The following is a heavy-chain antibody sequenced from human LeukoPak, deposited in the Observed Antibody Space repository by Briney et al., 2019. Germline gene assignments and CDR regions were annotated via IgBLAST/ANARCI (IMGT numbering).Heavy chain of an antibody. Sequence: GGSLRLSCAASGFTFSSYNMNWVRQAPGKGLEWVAFIRYDGSNKYYADSVKGRFTISRDNSKNTLYLQMNSLRAEDTAVYYCAKGAPGHTYDILTEGGSNWFDPWGQGTLVTVSS. CDR3: AKGAPGHTYDILTEGGSNWFDP. CDR1: GFTFSSYN. CDR2: IRYDGSNK. D-gene: IGHD3-9*01. J-gene: IGHJ5*02. V-gene: IGHV3-30*02.